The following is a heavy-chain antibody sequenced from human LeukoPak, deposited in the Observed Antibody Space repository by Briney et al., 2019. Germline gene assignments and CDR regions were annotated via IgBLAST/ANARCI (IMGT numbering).Heavy chain of an antibody. D-gene: IGHD2-2*01. CDR2: IYSGGST. CDR1: GLTVSINY. V-gene: IGHV3-53*01. Sequence: PGGSLRLSCAASGLTVSINYISWVRQAPGKGLEWVSVIYSGGSTYYADSVKGRFTISRDNSKNTLYLQINSLRAEDTAVYYCARLFKVVPAAIHTWGQGTLVTVSS. CDR3: ARLFKVVPAAIHT. J-gene: IGHJ5*02.